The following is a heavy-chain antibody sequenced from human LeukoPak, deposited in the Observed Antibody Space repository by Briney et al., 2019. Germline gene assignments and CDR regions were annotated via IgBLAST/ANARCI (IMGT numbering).Heavy chain of an antibody. V-gene: IGHV4-39*07. J-gene: IGHJ3*02. Sequence: PSETLSLTCTVSGGSISSSSYYWGWIRQPPGKGLEWIGSIYYSGSTYYNPSLKSRVTISVDTSKNQFSLKLSSVTAADTAVYYCARDFRRKAATVNDAFDIWGQGTMVTVSS. CDR3: ARDFRRKAATVNDAFDI. CDR2: IYYSGST. D-gene: IGHD2-15*01. CDR1: GGSISSSSYY.